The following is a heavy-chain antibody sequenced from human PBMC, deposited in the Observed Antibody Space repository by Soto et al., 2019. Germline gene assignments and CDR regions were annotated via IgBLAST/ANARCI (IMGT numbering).Heavy chain of an antibody. V-gene: IGHV4-61*01. Sequence: SETLSLTCTVSGGSVSSGSYYWSWIRQPPGKGLEWIGYIYYNGSTNYNPSLKSRVTISVDTSKNQFSLKLSSVTAADTAVYYCARDNVWAADQNWFDPWGQGTLVTVSS. CDR3: ARDNVWAADQNWFDP. D-gene: IGHD6-13*01. J-gene: IGHJ5*02. CDR2: IYYNGST. CDR1: GGSVSSGSYY.